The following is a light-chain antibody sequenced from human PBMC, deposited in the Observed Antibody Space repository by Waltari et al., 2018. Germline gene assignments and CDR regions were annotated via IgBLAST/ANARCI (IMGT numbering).Light chain of an antibody. CDR3: QTGGHGTWV. Sequence: QLVLTQSPSASASLGASVKLTCTLSSEHSGNIIAWHQQQPEKGPRFLMKVNSDGSHTKGDEIPDRFSGSSSGADRYLTISSVQSEDEADYYCQTGGHGTWVFGGGTKLTVL. CDR1: SEHSGNI. CDR2: VNSDGSH. J-gene: IGLJ3*02. V-gene: IGLV4-69*01.